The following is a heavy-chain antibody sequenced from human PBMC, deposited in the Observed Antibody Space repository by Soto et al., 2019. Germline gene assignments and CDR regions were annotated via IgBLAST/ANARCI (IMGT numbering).Heavy chain of an antibody. D-gene: IGHD3-22*01. CDR1: AYTFPSYA. J-gene: IGHJ6*02. CDR3: ARVKNYYDSSGYYYVGGNYYYGMDV. Sequence: ASVRVSYKASAYTFPSYAMHWVRQAPGQRLEWMGWINAGNGNTKYSQKFQGSVTITRDTSTSTAYMELSSPRSEDTAVYYCARVKNYYDSSGYYYVGGNYYYGMDVWGQGTTVTVSS. CDR2: INAGNGNT. V-gene: IGHV1-3*01.